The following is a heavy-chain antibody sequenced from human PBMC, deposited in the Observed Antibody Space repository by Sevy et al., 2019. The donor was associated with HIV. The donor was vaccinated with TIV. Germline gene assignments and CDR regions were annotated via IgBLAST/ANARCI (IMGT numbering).Heavy chain of an antibody. CDR2: INHSGST. V-gene: IGHV4-34*01. CDR3: ARAALGDSSFDAFDI. J-gene: IGHJ3*02. Sequence: SETLSLTCAVYGGSFSGYYWSWIRQPPGKGLEWIGEINHSGSTNYNPSLKSRVTISVDTSKNQFSLKLSSVTAADTAVYYCARAALGDSSFDAFDIWGQGTMVTVSS. D-gene: IGHD3-22*01. CDR1: GGSFSGYY.